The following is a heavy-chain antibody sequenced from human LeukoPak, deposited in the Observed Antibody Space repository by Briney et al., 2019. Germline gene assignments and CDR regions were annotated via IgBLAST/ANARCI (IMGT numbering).Heavy chain of an antibody. Sequence: SETLSLTCTVSGYSIRSGYYWGWIRQPPGKELEWIGTIYHSGSTYYNPSLKSRVTISVDTSKNQFSLKLSSVTAADTAVYYCARLTKNDSGSFRFGKKKRGYMDVWGKGTTVTISS. CDR1: GYSIRSGYY. D-gene: IGHD3-10*01. CDR2: IYHSGST. J-gene: IGHJ6*03. CDR3: ARLTKNDSGSFRFGKKKRGYMDV. V-gene: IGHV4-38-2*02.